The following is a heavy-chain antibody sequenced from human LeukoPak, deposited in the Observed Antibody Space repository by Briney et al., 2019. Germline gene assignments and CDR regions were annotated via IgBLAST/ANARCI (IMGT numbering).Heavy chain of an antibody. J-gene: IGHJ4*02. CDR2: FYTSGSP. Sequence: SETLSLTCTVSGGSISSYYWSWIRQPAGKGLEWIGRFYTSGSPKYNPSLKSRVTMSEDTSKNQFSLNLSSVTAADTAVYYCARGFLGDYFGSGSYYVFDYWGQGTLVTVSS. V-gene: IGHV4-4*07. D-gene: IGHD3-10*01. CDR3: ARGFLGDYFGSGSYYVFDY. CDR1: GGSISSYY.